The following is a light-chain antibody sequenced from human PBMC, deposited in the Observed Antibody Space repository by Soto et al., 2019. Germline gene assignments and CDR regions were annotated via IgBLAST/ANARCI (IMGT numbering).Light chain of an antibody. V-gene: IGKV3-20*01. CDR3: QQYGSSPWT. Sequence: EILLTQYPGTLSLSPGERATLSCRASQSVSSIYLDWYQQKPGKAPRLLIYGASSRATGIPERFSGSGYGTDFTLTISRLQPEDFAVYYCQQYGSSPWTFGHGTKVDIK. CDR2: GAS. CDR1: QSVSSIY. J-gene: IGKJ1*01.